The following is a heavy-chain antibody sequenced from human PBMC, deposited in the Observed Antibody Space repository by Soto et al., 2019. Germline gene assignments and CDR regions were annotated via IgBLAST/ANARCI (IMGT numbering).Heavy chain of an antibody. CDR1: GFTFNDYT. CDR3: TAGKLYPSLDFDY. V-gene: IGHV3-49*04. Sequence: GGSLRLSCTASGFTFNDYTLSWVRQAPGKGLEWVGFIRSKAYGGTTEYAASVKGRFAISRDDSKSIAYLQMNSLKTEDTAVYYCTAGKLYPSLDFDYWGQGTLVTVSS. CDR2: IRSKAYGGTT. D-gene: IGHD2-8*01. J-gene: IGHJ4*02.